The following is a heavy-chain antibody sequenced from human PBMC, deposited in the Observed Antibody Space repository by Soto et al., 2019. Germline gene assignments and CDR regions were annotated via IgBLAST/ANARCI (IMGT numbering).Heavy chain of an antibody. D-gene: IGHD3-16*02. V-gene: IGHV2-70*11. CDR1: GFSLSTSGMC. CDR2: IDWDDDK. J-gene: IGHJ5*02. Sequence: SGPTLVNHTQTLTLTCTFSGFSLSTSGMCVSWIRQPPGKALEWLARIDWDDDKYYSTSLKTRLTISKDTSKNQVVLTMTNMDPVDTATYYCARTLMITFGGVIVSWFDPWGQGTLVTVSS. CDR3: ARTLMITFGGVIVSWFDP.